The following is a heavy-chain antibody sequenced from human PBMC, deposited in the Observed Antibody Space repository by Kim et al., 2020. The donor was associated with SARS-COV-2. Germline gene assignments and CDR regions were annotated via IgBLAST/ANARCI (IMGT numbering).Heavy chain of an antibody. CDR2: IDPSDSYT. CDR1: GYSFTSYW. Sequence: GESLKISCKGSGYSFTSYWISWVRQMPGKGLEWMGRIDPSDSYTNYSPSFQGHVTISADKSISTAYLQWSSLKASDTAMYYCARGPPSIAAAGTPPPSYGGWGQGTLVTVSS. J-gene: IGHJ4*02. CDR3: ARGPPSIAAAGTPPPSYGG. V-gene: IGHV5-10-1*01. D-gene: IGHD6-13*01.